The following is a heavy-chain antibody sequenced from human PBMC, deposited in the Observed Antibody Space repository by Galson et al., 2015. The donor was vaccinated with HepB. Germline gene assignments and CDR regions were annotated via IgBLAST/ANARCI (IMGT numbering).Heavy chain of an antibody. J-gene: IGHJ5*02. CDR2: INPIFGAT. Sequence: SVKVSCKATGGTFSPSSINWVRQAPGQGPEWMGGINPIFGATEYAQRFQGRLTITADQSTSTAYMDLNSLKSDDTAMYFCTREFFGEGISGVGNDNVGRFNYFDPWGQGTLVTVSS. CDR1: GGTFSPSS. CDR3: TREFFGEGISGVGNDNVGRFNYFDP. V-gene: IGHV1-69*13. D-gene: IGHD3-10*01.